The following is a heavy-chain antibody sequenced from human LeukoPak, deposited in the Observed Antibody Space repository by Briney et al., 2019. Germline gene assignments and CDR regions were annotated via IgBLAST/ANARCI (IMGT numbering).Heavy chain of an antibody. V-gene: IGHV3-23*01. CDR3: ANGWSPDY. J-gene: IGHJ4*02. CDR2: ISGSGGST. D-gene: IGHD2-15*01. CDR1: GFTFSSYA. Sequence: GGSLRLSCAASGFTFSSYAMSWVRQAPGKGLEWVSGISGSGGSTYYADSVKGRFTIFRDNSKSTLYLQMNSLRAEDTAVYHCANGWSPDYWGRGTLVTVSS.